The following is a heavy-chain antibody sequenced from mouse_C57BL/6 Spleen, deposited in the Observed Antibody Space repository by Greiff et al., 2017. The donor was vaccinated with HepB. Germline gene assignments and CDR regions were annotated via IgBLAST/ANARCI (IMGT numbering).Heavy chain of an antibody. Sequence: EVKLVESGGGLVKPGGSLKLSCAASGFTFSSYAMSWVRQTPEKRLEWVATISDGGSYTYYPDNVKGRFTISRDNAKNNLYLQMSHLKSEDTAMYYCARGRDWYFDVWGTVTTVTVSS. CDR3: ARGRDWYFDV. CDR1: GFTFSSYA. J-gene: IGHJ1*03. CDR2: ISDGGSYT. V-gene: IGHV5-4*03.